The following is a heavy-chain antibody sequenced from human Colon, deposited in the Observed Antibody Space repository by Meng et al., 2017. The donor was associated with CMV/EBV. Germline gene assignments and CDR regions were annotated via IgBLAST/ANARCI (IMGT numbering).Heavy chain of an antibody. D-gene: IGHD6-6*01. V-gene: IGHV1-18*01. Sequence: HVELVHAGAAVKKPGAAVKVSCKTSGYVFHRDCISWVRQAPGPGLEWMGWISADNRYTSYAQKLEGRVTMTRDTSTSTAYMELRSLRSDDTAVYYCARVCEYSSSWGSDYWGQGTLVTVSS. CDR2: ISADNRYT. J-gene: IGHJ4*02. CDR3: ARVCEYSSSWGSDY. CDR1: GYVFHRDC.